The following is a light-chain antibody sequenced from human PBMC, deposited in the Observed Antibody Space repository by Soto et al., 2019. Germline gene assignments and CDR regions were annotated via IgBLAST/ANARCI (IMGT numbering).Light chain of an antibody. J-gene: IGKJ1*01. Sequence: EVVLTQSPGTLSLSPGESATLSCRASQIVDSRYIAWYQQRPGQAPRLLIYGSSYRATGIPDRFSGRGSGTDFTLTISRLEPEDFAVYYCQQYGSSPWAFGPGTKVDIK. V-gene: IGKV3-20*01. CDR1: QIVDSRY. CDR2: GSS. CDR3: QQYGSSPWA.